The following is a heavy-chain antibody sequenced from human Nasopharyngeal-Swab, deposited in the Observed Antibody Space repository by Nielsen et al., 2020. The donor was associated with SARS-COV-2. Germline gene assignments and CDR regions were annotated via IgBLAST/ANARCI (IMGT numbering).Heavy chain of an antibody. CDR2: IDNDGSST. CDR3: ARESYSWSWYGPDY. D-gene: IGHD1-26*01. CDR1: GFTFTDYW. Sequence: SCTVSGFTFTDYWMHWLRQSPGKGPVWLSRIDNDGSSTTYADSVRGRFTISRDNARNTLFLQLHSLRAEDTAVYYCARESYSWSWYGPDYWGQGTQVTVSS. J-gene: IGHJ4*02. V-gene: IGHV3-74*03.